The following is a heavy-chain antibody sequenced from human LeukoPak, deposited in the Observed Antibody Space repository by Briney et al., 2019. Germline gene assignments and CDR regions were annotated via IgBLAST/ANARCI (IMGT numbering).Heavy chain of an antibody. D-gene: IGHD3-22*01. Sequence: GASVKVSCKASGYTFTSYYMHWVRQAPGQGLEWMGIINPSGGSTSYAQKFQGRVTMTRDTSTSTVYMELSGLRSEDTAVYYCARDTGIYDSSGYYKAYFQHWGQGTLVTVSS. V-gene: IGHV1-46*01. CDR3: ARDTGIYDSSGYYKAYFQH. CDR1: GYTFTSYY. CDR2: INPSGGST. J-gene: IGHJ1*01.